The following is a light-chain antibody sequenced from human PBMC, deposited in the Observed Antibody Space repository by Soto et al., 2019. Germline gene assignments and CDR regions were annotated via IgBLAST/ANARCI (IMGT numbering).Light chain of an antibody. J-gene: IGLJ2*01. CDR2: AGS. CDR1: SSDVGTYNL. Sequence: QSALTQPASVSGSPGQSITISCTGTSSDVGTYNLVSWYHQHPGKAPKLMIYAGSERPSGVSDRFSGSKSGNTASLTISGLQAEDEADYYCCSYAGRSTVVFGGGTKLTVL. V-gene: IGLV2-23*01. CDR3: CSYAGRSTVV.